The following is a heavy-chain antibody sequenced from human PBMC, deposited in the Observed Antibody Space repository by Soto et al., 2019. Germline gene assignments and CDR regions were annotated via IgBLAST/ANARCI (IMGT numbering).Heavy chain of an antibody. J-gene: IGHJ6*02. V-gene: IGHV5-51*01. D-gene: IGHD2-15*01. CDR3: VRMGFSGGGYLSYFYYGMDV. CDR2: IYPDDSDT. Sequence: GXSLKISWQGSGYSFSKYYIGWVRQMSGKYMDWMGIIYPDDSDTRYSPSFQGQVTISADKSINTAYLQWSSLKTSDTAMYYCVRMGFSGGGYLSYFYYGMDVWGQGTTVTVSS. CDR1: GYSFSKYY.